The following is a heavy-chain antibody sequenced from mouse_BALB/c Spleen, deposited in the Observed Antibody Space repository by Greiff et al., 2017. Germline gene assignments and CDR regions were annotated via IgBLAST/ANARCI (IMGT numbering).Heavy chain of an antibody. CDR3: ARDEFYYGYDEFAY. V-gene: IGHV1-82*01. Sequence: SGPELVKPGASVKISCKASGFAFSSSWMNWVKQRPGQGLEWIGRIYPGDGDTNYNGNFKGKATLTADKSSSTAYMQLSSLTSVDSAVYFCARDEFYYGYDEFAYWGQGTLVTVSA. CDR1: GFAFSSSW. J-gene: IGHJ3*01. CDR2: IYPGDGDT. D-gene: IGHD2-2*01.